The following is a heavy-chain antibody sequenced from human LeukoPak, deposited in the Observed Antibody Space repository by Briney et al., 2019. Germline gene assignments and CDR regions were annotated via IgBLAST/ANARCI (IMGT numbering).Heavy chain of an antibody. D-gene: IGHD5-12*01. J-gene: IGHJ4*02. Sequence: PGGSLRLSCAASGFTFDDYAMHWVRQAPGKGLEWVSGISWNSGSIGYADSVKGRFTISRDNSKNTLYLQMNSLRAEDTAVYYCAKRGVRGYSGYDSPRFIFDYWGQGTLVTVSS. CDR1: GFTFDDYA. CDR2: ISWNSGSI. V-gene: IGHV3-9*01. CDR3: AKRGVRGYSGYDSPRFIFDY.